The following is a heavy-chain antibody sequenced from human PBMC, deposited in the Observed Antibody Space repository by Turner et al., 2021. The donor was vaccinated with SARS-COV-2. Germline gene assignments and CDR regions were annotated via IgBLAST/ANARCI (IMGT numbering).Heavy chain of an antibody. J-gene: IGHJ4*02. CDR3: ARGSGWVADY. Sequence: VQLAESGGGLVQPGGSLSPTCAASGFTFNNHWMNWVRQAPGKGLEGVAIIKQDGSETLYVDSVKGRFTISRDNAKNSLYLQMNSLRAEDTAIYYCARGSGWVADYWGQGTLVTVSS. CDR2: IKQDGSET. CDR1: GFTFNNHW. V-gene: IGHV3-7*01. D-gene: IGHD6-19*01.